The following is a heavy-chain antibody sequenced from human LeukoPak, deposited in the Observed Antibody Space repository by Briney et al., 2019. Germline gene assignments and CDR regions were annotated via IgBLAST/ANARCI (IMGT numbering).Heavy chain of an antibody. D-gene: IGHD3-22*01. CDR1: EFTFSSYG. Sequence: PGGSLRLSCAASEFTFSSYGMHWVRQAPGKGLEWVAFIRYDGTNKYYADSVKGRFTISRDNSKNSLYLQMNSLRAEDTAVYYCAKDRIYYYDSSGYLPEFDYWGQGTLVTVSS. CDR3: AKDRIYYYDSSGYLPEFDY. CDR2: IRYDGTNK. V-gene: IGHV3-30*02. J-gene: IGHJ4*02.